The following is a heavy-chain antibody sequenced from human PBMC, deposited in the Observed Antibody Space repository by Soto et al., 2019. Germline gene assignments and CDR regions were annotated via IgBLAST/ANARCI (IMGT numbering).Heavy chain of an antibody. CDR2: ISSSSSTI. J-gene: IGHJ4*02. D-gene: IGHD3-9*01. V-gene: IGHV3-48*01. CDR1: GFTFSSYS. CDR3: ARLYYDILTGYYGGPNYFDY. Sequence: PGGSLRLSCAASGFTFSSYSMNWVRQAPGKGLEWVSYISSSSSTIYYADSVKGRFTISRDNAKNSLYLQMNSLRAEDTAVYYCARLYYDILTGYYGGPNYFDYWGQGTLVTVSS.